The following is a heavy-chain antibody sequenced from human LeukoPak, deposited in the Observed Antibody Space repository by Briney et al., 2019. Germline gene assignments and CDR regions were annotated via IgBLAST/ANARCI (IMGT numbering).Heavy chain of an antibody. CDR2: IRSKANSYAT. CDR1: GFTFSGSA. Sequence: GGSLRLSCAASGFTFSGSAMHWVRQASGKGLEWVGRIRSKANSYATAYAASVKGRLTISRDDSKNTAYLQMNSLKTEDTAVYYCTRYSSGWYYFDYWGQGTLVTVSS. D-gene: IGHD6-19*01. V-gene: IGHV3-73*01. CDR3: TRYSSGWYYFDY. J-gene: IGHJ4*02.